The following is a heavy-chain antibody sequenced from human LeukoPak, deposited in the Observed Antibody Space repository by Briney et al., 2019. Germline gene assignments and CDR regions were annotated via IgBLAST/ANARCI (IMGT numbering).Heavy chain of an antibody. CDR1: GYSFTSYW. V-gene: IGHV5-51*01. J-gene: IGHJ4*02. Sequence: HGESLKISCKGSGYSFTSYWIGWVRQMPGKGLEWMGIIYPGDSDTRYSPSFRGQVTISADKSISTAYLQWSSLKASDTAMYYCARLWGSGSYTTAFDYWGQGTLVTVSS. CDR3: ARLWGSGSYTTAFDY. D-gene: IGHD3-10*01. CDR2: IYPGDSDT.